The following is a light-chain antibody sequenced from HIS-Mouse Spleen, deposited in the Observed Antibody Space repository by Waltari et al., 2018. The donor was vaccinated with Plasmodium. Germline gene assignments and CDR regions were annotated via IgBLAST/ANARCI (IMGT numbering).Light chain of an antibody. V-gene: IGKV3-15*01. CDR2: GAS. J-gene: IGKJ3*01. CDR3: QQYNNWPFT. Sequence: EIVMTQSPATLSVSPGEHATLSCRASQSVSSNLAWYQQKPGQAPRLLIYGASTRATGIPARFSGSGSGTEFTLTISSLQSEDFAVYYCQQYNNWPFTFGPGTKVDIK. CDR1: QSVSSN.